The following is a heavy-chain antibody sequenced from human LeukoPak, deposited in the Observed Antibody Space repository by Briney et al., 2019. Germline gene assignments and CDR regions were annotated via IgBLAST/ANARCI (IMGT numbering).Heavy chain of an antibody. J-gene: IGHJ4*02. D-gene: IGHD2-15*01. V-gene: IGHV3-74*01. CDR1: EFTFSNYW. CDR3: ARGWSYFDY. CDR2: INSDGSTT. Sequence: PGGSLRLSCAASEFTFSNYWMHWVRQAPGKGLVWVSRINSDGSTTGYADSVNGRFTISRDNAKNTLYLQMNSLGAEDTAVYYCARGWSYFDYWGQGTLVTVSS.